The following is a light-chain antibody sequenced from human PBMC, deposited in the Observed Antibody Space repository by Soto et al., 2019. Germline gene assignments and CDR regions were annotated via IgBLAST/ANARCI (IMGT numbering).Light chain of an antibody. CDR3: QQYYSTIT. V-gene: IGKV1-13*02. CDR2: AAF. Sequence: IQLTQYPSSLSASVGDRVDITCRASQGINSDLAWYQQKPGKTPKLLISAAFSLEGGVPTRFSGSGSGADFTLTISSLQPEDSGTYYCQQYYSTITFGQGTRLEIK. J-gene: IGKJ5*01. CDR1: QGINSD.